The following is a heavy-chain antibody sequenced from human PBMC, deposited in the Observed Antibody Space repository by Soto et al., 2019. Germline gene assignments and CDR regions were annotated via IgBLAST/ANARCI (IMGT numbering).Heavy chain of an antibody. CDR2: ISGSDGST. J-gene: IGHJ4*02. V-gene: IGHV3-23*01. Sequence: PGGSLRLSCAASGFTFSSYAMSWVRQAPGKGLEWVSTISGSDGSTYYADSVKGRFTISRDNSKNTLYLQMNSLRAEDTAVYYCAKGAHRSSWSPDFWGQGTLVTVSS. CDR1: GFTFSSYA. CDR3: AKGAHRSSWSPDF. D-gene: IGHD6-13*01.